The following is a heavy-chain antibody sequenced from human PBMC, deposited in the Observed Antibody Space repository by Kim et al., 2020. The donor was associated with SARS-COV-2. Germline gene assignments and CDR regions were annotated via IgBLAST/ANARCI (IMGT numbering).Heavy chain of an antibody. D-gene: IGHD2-15*01. V-gene: IGHV4-31*01. CDR2: IFYMWST. CDR3: ARHCSGGSCYSWYFDY. J-gene: IGHJ4*02. Sequence: SQTLSLPFTVSCCAISSCFFYWSWFRKHVGKVLEWFGIIFYMWSTCYNLFLKSLVIISVVTSKNQFSLTLSSVTAADTAVYYCARHCSGGSCYSWYFDYWGQGSLVTGS. CDR1: CCAISSCFFY.